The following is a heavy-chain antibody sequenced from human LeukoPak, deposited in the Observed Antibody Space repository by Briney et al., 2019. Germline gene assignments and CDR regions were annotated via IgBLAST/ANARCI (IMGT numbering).Heavy chain of an antibody. D-gene: IGHD3-10*01. J-gene: IGHJ4*01. V-gene: IGHV4-34*01. CDR1: GGSFSGYY. CDR3: ARGRGLLWFGELLCQVYYFDY. Sequence: SETLSLTCAVYGGSFSGYYWSWIRQPPRKGLEWIGEINHSGSTNYNPSLKSRVTISVDTSKNQFSLKLSSVTAADTAGYYCARGRGLLWFGELLCQVYYFDYWGQGTLVTVSS. CDR2: INHSGST.